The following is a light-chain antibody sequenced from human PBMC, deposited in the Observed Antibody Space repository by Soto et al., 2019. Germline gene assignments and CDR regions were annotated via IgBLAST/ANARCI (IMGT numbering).Light chain of an antibody. CDR3: QTWATGIGVV. J-gene: IGLJ2*01. V-gene: IGLV4-69*01. CDR2: LNSDGSH. Sequence: QLVLTQSPSASASLGASVKLTCTLSSGHSSYAIAWHQQQPEKGPQYLMKLNSDGSHSKGDGIPVRFSGSSSGAERYLTISSLQSEDEADYYCQTWATGIGVVFGGGTKLTVL. CDR1: SGHSSYA.